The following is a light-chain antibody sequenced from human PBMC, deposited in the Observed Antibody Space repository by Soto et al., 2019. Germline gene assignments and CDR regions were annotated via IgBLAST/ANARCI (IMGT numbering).Light chain of an antibody. CDR1: QSISNY. CDR2: AAS. V-gene: IGKV1-39*01. J-gene: IGKJ1*01. CDR3: QQSYNAPRT. Sequence: DIQMTQSPYSLSASVGYRVTITCRASQSISNYLNWYQQKPGKAPRLLIHAASSLQSGVPSRFSGSGSGTDFTLTISSLQPEDFAIYYCQQSYNAPRTFGPGTKVEIK.